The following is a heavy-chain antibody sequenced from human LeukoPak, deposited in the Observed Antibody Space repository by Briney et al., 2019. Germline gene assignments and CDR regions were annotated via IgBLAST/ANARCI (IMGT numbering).Heavy chain of an antibody. CDR1: GYTFTGYY. J-gene: IGHJ6*02. D-gene: IGHD6-13*01. CDR3: ATYSNSTLQYYYGLDV. V-gene: IGHV1-2*02. CDR2: IRPNSGGT. Sequence: ASVKVSCKTSGYTFTGYYIHRVRQAPGQGLEWMGWIRPNSGGTKNAQKFQGRVTMTRDTSISTAYMELNSLTSDDTAVYYCATYSNSTLQYYYGLDVWGQGTTVTVSS.